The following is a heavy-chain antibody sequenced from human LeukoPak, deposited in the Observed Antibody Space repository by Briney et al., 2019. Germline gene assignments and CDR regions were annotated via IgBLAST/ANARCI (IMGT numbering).Heavy chain of an antibody. J-gene: IGHJ6*03. CDR2: IYYSGST. CDR3: ARGWGHCSSTSCPGYYYYYYYMDV. D-gene: IGHD2-2*01. CDR1: GGSISSSSYY. Sequence: SETLSLTCTVSGGSISSSSYYWGWIRQPPGKGLEWIGSIYYSGSTYYNPSLKSRVTISVDTSKNQFSLKLSSVTAADTAVYYCARGWGHCSSTSCPGYYYYYYYMDVWGKGTTVTVSS. V-gene: IGHV4-39*07.